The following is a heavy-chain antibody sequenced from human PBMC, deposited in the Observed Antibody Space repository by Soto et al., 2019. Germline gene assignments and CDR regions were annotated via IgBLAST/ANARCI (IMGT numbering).Heavy chain of an antibody. CDR3: ARDLGGPDY. CDR2: LSSDGFGA. V-gene: IGHV3-74*03. Sequence: PRRAVRGTCAALGFRRSPYKMHWVRQVPGRGLEWVARLSSDGFGAAYADSVKGQFFISRDIARNTLSLQMNSLRADDTAVYYCARDLGGPDYWGRGTSVTVSS. CDR1: GFRRSPYK. J-gene: IGHJ4*02. D-gene: IGHD3-16*01.